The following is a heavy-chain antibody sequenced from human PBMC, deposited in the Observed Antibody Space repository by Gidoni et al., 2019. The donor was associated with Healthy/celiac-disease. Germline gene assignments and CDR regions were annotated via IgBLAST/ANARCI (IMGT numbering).Heavy chain of an antibody. V-gene: IGHV1-69*04. J-gene: IGHJ4*02. CDR2: ICPILGIA. Sequence: QVQLVQSGAEVKKPGSSVKVACKASGGTFSSYAIRWMHQAPGQGLEWMGRICPILGIANYAQKFQGRITITADKSTSTAYMELSSLRSEDTAVYYCAPEVTETHRGAFDYWGQGTLVTVSS. D-gene: IGHD1-20*01. CDR1: GGTFSSYA. CDR3: APEVTETHRGAFDY.